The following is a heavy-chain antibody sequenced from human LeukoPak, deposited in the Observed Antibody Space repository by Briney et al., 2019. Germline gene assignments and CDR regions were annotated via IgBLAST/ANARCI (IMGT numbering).Heavy chain of an antibody. CDR1: GYTYTNYA. CDR3: ARLHSSGWPLECMDV. D-gene: IGHD6-19*01. V-gene: IGHV1-18*01. Sequence: ASVNVSCKASGYTYTNYAITWVRQAPGQGLEWMGWVSAYNGNTHYAQKFQGRITMTTDASTSTAYMELRSLGSDDTAVYYCARLHSSGWPLECMDVWGRGTTVTVSS. J-gene: IGHJ6*02. CDR2: VSAYNGNT.